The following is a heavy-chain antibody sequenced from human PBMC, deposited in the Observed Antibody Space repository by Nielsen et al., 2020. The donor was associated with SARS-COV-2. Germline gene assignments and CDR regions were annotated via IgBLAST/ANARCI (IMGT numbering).Heavy chain of an antibody. J-gene: IGHJ4*02. CDR3: ARDDSNYCFDY. D-gene: IGHD4-11*01. CDR1: GGSISSGDYY. CDR2: IYYSGST. Sequence: SETLSLTCTVSGGSISSGDYYWSWIRQPPGKGLEWIGYIYYSGSTYYNPSLKSRVTISVDTSKNQFSLKLSSVTAADTAVYYCARDDSNYCFDYWGQGTLVTVSS. V-gene: IGHV4-30-4*01.